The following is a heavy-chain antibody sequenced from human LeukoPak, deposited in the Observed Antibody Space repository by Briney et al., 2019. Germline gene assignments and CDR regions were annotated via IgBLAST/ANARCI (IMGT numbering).Heavy chain of an antibody. Sequence: SVKVSCKTSGGTFSSSAITWVRQAPGQGLEWMGRIIPVLNITSYAQKFQGRVTITADTSTSTVYMELSSLRPEETAVYYCARDQGLTAPPPYGLDVWGQGTTVIVSS. CDR3: ARDQGLTAPPPYGLDV. CDR2: IIPVLNIT. D-gene: IGHD5-18*01. V-gene: IGHV1-69*04. J-gene: IGHJ6*02. CDR1: GGTFSSSA.